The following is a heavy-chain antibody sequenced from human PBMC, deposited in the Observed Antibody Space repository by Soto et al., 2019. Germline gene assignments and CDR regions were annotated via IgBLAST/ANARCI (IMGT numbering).Heavy chain of an antibody. CDR3: ARDYYYDSSGYETNFDY. Sequence: LSLTCTVSGDSISSYYWSWIRQPPGKGLEWIGYLYYSGSTNYNPSLKSRVTISIDTSKNQFSLKLSSVTAADTAVYYCARDYYYDSSGYETNFDYWGQGTLVTVSS. CDR1: GDSISSYY. V-gene: IGHV4-59*12. J-gene: IGHJ4*02. D-gene: IGHD3-22*01. CDR2: LYYSGST.